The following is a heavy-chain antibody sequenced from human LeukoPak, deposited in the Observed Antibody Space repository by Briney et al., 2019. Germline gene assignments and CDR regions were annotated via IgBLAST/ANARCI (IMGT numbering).Heavy chain of an antibody. CDR3: ARWNYYDSSGYYYEDWFDP. D-gene: IGHD3-22*01. J-gene: IGHJ5*02. V-gene: IGHV4-4*07. Sequence: SETLSLTCTVSGGSISSYDWSWIRQPAGKGLEWIGRIYTSGSTNYNPSLKSRVTMSVDTSKNQFSLKLSSVTAADTAVYYCARWNYYDSSGYYYEDWFDPWGQGTLVTVSS. CDR2: IYTSGST. CDR1: GGSISSYD.